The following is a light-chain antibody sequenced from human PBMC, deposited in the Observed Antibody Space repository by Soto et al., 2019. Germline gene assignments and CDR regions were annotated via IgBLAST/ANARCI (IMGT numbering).Light chain of an antibody. J-gene: IGKJ4*01. V-gene: IGKV3-15*01. CDR3: QQYNNRPLL. CDR2: GAS. CDR1: QSVSSN. Sequence: EIVMTQSPATLSVSPGERATLSCRASQSVSSNLAWYQQKPGQAPRLLIYGASTRATGIPARFSGSGSGTEFTLTISSLQSEDFAVYYCQQYNNRPLLFGGGTKVEIK.